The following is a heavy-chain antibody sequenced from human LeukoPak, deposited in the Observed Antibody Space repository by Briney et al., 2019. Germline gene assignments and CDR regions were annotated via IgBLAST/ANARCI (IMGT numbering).Heavy chain of an antibody. CDR2: NGDGSTT. J-gene: IGHJ1*01. CDR1: GFTLSRYW. CDR3: ATGNYYDSRGYYTFGH. Sequence: GGSLRLSCAASGFTLSRYWMHWVRQAPGKGLVWVSRNGDGSTTSYADSVKGGFTISRDNAKNTLYLQMNSLRAEDTAVYYCATGNYYDSRGYYTFGHWGQGTLVTVSS. D-gene: IGHD3-22*01. V-gene: IGHV3-74*01.